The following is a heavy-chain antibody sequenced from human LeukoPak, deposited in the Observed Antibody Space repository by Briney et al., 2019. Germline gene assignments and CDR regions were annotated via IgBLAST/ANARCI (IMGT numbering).Heavy chain of an antibody. CDR2: ILHDGTNK. J-gene: IGHJ6*02. CDR1: GFTFSSYG. CDR3: AKGTPYSSYFHYALDV. Sequence: GTSLRLSCAASGFTFSSYGMHCVRQPPGKGLGWVAVILHDGTNKYQADSVKGRFTISRDNTKNSLYVQMNSLTAEDTAVYSCAKGTPYSSYFHYALDVWGQGTTVTVSS. D-gene: IGHD2-21*01. V-gene: IGHV3-30*18.